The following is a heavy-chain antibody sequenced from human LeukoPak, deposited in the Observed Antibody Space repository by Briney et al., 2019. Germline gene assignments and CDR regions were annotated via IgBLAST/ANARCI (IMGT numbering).Heavy chain of an antibody. J-gene: IGHJ6*03. D-gene: IGHD1-7*01. CDR1: DGSFSDYY. CDR3: ARGVRGSTSWNSYYNYFYLDV. CDR2: INYSGRT. Sequence: SETLSLTCAVFDGSFSDYYWSWVRQPPGKGLEWIGEINYSGRTNYYPSLTSRATLSIDTSKNQFSLKLSSVTVADTAVYYCARGVRGSTSWNSYYNYFYLDVWGKGTTVTVSS. V-gene: IGHV4-34*01.